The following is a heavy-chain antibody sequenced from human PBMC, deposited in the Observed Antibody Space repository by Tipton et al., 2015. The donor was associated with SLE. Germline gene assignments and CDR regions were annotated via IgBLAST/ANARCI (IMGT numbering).Heavy chain of an antibody. CDR1: GGSFSDYF. CDR2: VNHSGST. CDR3: ARGMVTWRGAIVGVDV. D-gene: IGHD2-21*02. Sequence: LRLSCAVYGGSFSDYFWTWIRQPPGKGLEWIGEVNHSGSTNYNPSLKNRVTMSVDTSRKQVSLKMSSVTAADTAVYYCARGMVTWRGAIVGVDVWGQGTTVNVSS. V-gene: IGHV4-34*01. J-gene: IGHJ6*02.